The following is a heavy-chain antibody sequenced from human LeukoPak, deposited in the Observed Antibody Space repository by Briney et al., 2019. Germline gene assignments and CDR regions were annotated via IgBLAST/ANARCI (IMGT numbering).Heavy chain of an antibody. V-gene: IGHV4-38-2*02. CDR1: GYSITGGYY. J-gene: IGHJ4*02. CDR3: ARPPGPNYDYVWGSYP. D-gene: IGHD3-16*02. CDR2: VCHSGST. Sequence: SETLSLTCTVSGYSITGGYYWGWIRQPPGRGLEWIGTVCHSGSTYYNPSLKSRVTILVDASKNQFSLTLSSVTAADTAVYYCARPPGPNYDYVWGSYPWGQGTLVTVSS.